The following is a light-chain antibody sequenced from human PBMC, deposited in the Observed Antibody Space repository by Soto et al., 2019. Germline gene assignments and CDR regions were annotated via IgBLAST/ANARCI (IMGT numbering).Light chain of an antibody. CDR3: SSYAGSNNFV. Sequence: QSALTQPASVSGSPGQSINISCSGTSRDIGAYNYVSWYLQHPGKAPKLMIYEVVNRPSGVSNRFSGSKSGNTASLTISGLQAEDEADYYCSSYAGSNNFVFGTGTKVTVL. J-gene: IGLJ1*01. CDR2: EVV. V-gene: IGLV2-14*01. CDR1: SRDIGAYNY.